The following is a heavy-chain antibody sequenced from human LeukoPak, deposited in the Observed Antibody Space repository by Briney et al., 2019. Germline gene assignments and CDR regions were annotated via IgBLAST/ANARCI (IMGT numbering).Heavy chain of an antibody. CDR2: IYYSGST. CDR3: ATGQWLRPFDY. D-gene: IGHD5-12*01. CDR1: GGSISSYY. J-gene: IGHJ4*02. Sequence: SQTLSLTCTVSGGSISSYYWSWIRQPPGKGLEWFGYIYYSGSTNYNPSLKSRVTISADTSKNQFSLKLSSVTAADTAVYYCATGQWLRPFDYWGQGTLVTVSS. V-gene: IGHV4-59*01.